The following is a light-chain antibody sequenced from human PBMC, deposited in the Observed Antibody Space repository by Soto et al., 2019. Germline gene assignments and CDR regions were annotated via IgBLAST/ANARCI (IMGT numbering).Light chain of an antibody. CDR1: QDILSW. CDR2: ASS. J-gene: IGKJ3*01. Sequence: DIQMTQSPSSVSASVGDTVTITCRASQDILSWLAWYQQKPGEAPRLLIYASSNLQSGVPSRFSGSRSVTDFTLTISSLQPEDFATYYCQQANTFPFTFGPGTRLDIK. V-gene: IGKV1-12*01. CDR3: QQANTFPFT.